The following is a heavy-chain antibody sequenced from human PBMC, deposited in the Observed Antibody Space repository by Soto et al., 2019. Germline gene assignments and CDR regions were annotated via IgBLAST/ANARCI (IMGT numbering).Heavy chain of an antibody. CDR3: ARHSYYSNPLRFDP. CDR1: GGSITGYY. Sequence: QVQLQESGPGLVQPSETLSLTCTVSGGSITGYYWSWIRQPPGKGPEWIGNIHYSGSTNYNPSLKSRSSISVDTSTNQFSLMLSSVTAAETAVYYCARHSYYSNPLRFDPWGQGTLVTVSS. J-gene: IGHJ5*02. D-gene: IGHD4-4*01. V-gene: IGHV4-59*08. CDR2: IHYSGST.